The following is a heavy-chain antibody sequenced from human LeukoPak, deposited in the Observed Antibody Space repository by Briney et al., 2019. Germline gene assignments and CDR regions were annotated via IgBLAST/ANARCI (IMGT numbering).Heavy chain of an antibody. CDR3: AKAPVTTCRGAYCYPFDY. Sequence: GGSLRLSCAASGFTFSSYAMSWVRQAPGKGLEWVSAISGSGASTYYADSVKGRFTISRDSSKNTLFLQMNRLRPEDAAVYYCAKAPVTTCRGAYCYPFDYWGQGTLVTVSS. D-gene: IGHD2-21*01. V-gene: IGHV3-23*01. CDR1: GFTFSSYA. CDR2: ISGSGAST. J-gene: IGHJ4*02.